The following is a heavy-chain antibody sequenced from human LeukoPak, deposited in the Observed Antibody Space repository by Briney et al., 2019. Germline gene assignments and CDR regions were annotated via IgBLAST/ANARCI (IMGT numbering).Heavy chain of an antibody. D-gene: IGHD3-10*01. J-gene: IGHJ4*02. V-gene: IGHV3-53*01. CDR3: ASRGHVGSGTYSPYDY. CDR2: IYSGGNT. CDR1: GFTVSSNS. Sequence: PGGSLRLSCTVSGFTVSSNSMSWVRQAPGKGLEWVSFIYSGGNTLYSDSVKGRFTISRDNSKNTLYLQMNSLRAEDTAVYYCASRGHVGSGTYSPYDYWGQGTLVSVSS.